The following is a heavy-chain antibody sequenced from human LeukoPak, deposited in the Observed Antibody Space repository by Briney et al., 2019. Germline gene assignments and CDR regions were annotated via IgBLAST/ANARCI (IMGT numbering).Heavy chain of an antibody. J-gene: IGHJ4*02. D-gene: IGHD2-8*02. CDR1: GGSISSYY. CDR3: AGHHPRNTVDF. V-gene: IGHV4-59*08. CDR2: ISDIGSI. Sequence: SETLSRTCTVSGGSISSYYWSWIRQPPGKGLEWIAYISDIGSINYNPSLKSRVTISLDTSKNQFSLKLSSVTAADTAVYYCAGHHPRNTVDFWGQGTLVTVSS.